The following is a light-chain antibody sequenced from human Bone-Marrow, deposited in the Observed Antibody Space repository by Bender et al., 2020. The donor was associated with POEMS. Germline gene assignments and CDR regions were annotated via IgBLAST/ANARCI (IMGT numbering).Light chain of an antibody. CDR2: SSH. CDR1: SSNIGAHA. CDR3: QSYDSSLNGPWV. Sequence: QSVLTQPPSASGTPGQRVTISCSGGSSNIGAHAVNWYQHLPGTAPKLLIYSSHRRPSEVPDRFSGSKSGNTASLTISGLQAEDEAYYHCQSYDSSLNGPWVFGVGTKLTVL. J-gene: IGLJ3*02. V-gene: IGLV1-44*01.